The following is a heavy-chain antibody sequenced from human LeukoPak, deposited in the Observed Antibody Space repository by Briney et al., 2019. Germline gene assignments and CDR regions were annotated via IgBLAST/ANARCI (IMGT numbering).Heavy chain of an antibody. Sequence: PSETLSLTCTVSGGSISSSSYYWGWIRQPPGKGLEWIGYIYYRGSTNYNPSLKSRVTISVDTSKNQFSLKLSSVTAADTAVYYCARDRGFGGNGMDVWGQGTTVTVSS. V-gene: IGHV4-61*01. CDR2: IYYRGST. J-gene: IGHJ6*02. CDR3: ARDRGFGGNGMDV. CDR1: GGSISSSSYY. D-gene: IGHD2-15*01.